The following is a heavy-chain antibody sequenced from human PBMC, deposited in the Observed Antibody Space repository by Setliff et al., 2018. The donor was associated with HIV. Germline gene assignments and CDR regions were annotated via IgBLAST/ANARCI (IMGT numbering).Heavy chain of an antibody. CDR2: IYYSGTT. CDR1: GGSIISGGYY. Sequence: SETLSLTCSVSGGSIISGGYYWSWIRQHPGKGLEWIGYIYYSGTTYYNPSLKSRVTISVDTSQNQFSLRLRSVTAADTAVYYCAIQTTVTTDAFDIWGQGTMVTVSS. CDR3: AIQTTVTTDAFDI. J-gene: IGHJ3*02. D-gene: IGHD4-17*01. V-gene: IGHV4-31*03.